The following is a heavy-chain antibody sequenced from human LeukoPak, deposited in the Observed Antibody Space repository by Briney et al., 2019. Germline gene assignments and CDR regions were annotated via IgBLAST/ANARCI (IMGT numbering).Heavy chain of an antibody. CDR2: IKSKTDGATN. J-gene: IGHJ4*02. D-gene: IGHD3-22*01. V-gene: IGHV3-15*01. Sequence: SGGSLRLSCAASGFTFSNAWMSWVRQAPGKGLEWVGRIKSKTDGATNDYAAPVKGRFTISRSESKNTLYLQMNSLKTEDTAVYYCTTYYYDSSAVDYWGQGTLVTVSS. CDR3: TTYYYDSSAVDY. CDR1: GFTFSNAW.